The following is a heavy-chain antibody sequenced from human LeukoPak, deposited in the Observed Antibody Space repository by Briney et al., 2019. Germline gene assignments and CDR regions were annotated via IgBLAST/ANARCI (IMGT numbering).Heavy chain of an antibody. D-gene: IGHD3-16*01. CDR2: IYDSGST. V-gene: IGHV4-39*07. J-gene: IGHJ3*02. CDR1: GGSIRSSYYY. CDR3: ARDADGGDI. Sequence: SETLSLTCTVSGGSIRSSYYYWGWIRQPPGKGLEWIGSIYDSGSTYYNPSLKSRVTIPVDTSKNQFSLKLSSVTAADTAVYYCARDADGGDIWGQGTMVTVSS.